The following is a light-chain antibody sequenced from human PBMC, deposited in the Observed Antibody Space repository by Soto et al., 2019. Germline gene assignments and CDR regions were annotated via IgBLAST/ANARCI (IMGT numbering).Light chain of an antibody. CDR2: EVD. CDR3: SSFVHRNNLI. V-gene: IGLV2-8*01. CDR1: GDDIGSYNY. Sequence: QSALPQPPSASGSPGQAVTISCTGTGDDIGSYNYVSWYQQHAGNAPKLIIYEVDKRPSGVPNRFSGSKSGNTASLTISGLQAEDEADYYCSSFVHRNNLIFGGGTKVTVL. J-gene: IGLJ2*01.